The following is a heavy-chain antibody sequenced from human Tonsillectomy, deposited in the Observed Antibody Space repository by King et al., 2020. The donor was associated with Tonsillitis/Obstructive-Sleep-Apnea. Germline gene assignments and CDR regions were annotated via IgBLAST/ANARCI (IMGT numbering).Heavy chain of an antibody. V-gene: IGHV4-4*02. CDR2: IYHSGST. Sequence: VQLQESGPGLVKPSGTLSLTCAVSGGSISSSNWWRWVRQPPGKGLEWIGEIYHSGSTNYNPSLKSRVTISVDKSKNQFSLKLSSVTAADTAVYYCARTVLDIVVVPAAMGSWFDPWGQGTLVTVSS. J-gene: IGHJ5*02. CDR3: ARTVLDIVVVPAAMGSWFDP. D-gene: IGHD2-2*01. CDR1: GGSISSSNW.